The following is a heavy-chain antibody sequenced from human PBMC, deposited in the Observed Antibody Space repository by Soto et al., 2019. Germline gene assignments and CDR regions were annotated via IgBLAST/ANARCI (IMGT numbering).Heavy chain of an antibody. J-gene: IGHJ6*02. V-gene: IGHV4-31*03. CDR3: ARDSFWSGYADYYGMDV. CDR1: GGPISSGGYY. CDR2: IHYSGST. Sequence: PSETLSLTCTVSGGPISSGGYYWSWIRQHPGKGLEWIGYIHYSGSTHYNPSLKSRVTISVDTSKNQFSLKLSSVTAADTAVYYCARDSFWSGYADYYGMDVWGQGTTVTVSS. D-gene: IGHD3-3*01.